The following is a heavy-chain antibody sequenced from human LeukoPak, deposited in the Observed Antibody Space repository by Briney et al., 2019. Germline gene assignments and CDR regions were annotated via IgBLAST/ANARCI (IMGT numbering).Heavy chain of an antibody. D-gene: IGHD3-10*01. CDR1: GFTFSSYA. CDR3: ARGRGVTMVRGLKTNWFDP. CDR2: ISYDGSNK. J-gene: IGHJ5*02. V-gene: IGHV3-30*04. Sequence: QSGRSLRLSCAASGFTFSSYAMHWVRQAPGKGLEWVVVISYDGSNKYYADSVKGRFTISRDNSKNTLYLQMNSLRAEDTAVYYCARGRGVTMVRGLKTNWFDPWGQGTLVTVSS.